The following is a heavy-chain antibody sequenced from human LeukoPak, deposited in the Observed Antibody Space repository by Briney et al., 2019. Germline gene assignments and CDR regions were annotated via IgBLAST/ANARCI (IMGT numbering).Heavy chain of an antibody. CDR3: ARGIAAAGTKGDY. CDR1: GYSISSGYY. J-gene: IGHJ4*02. CDR2: IYHSGST. D-gene: IGHD6-13*01. Sequence: SETLSPTCTVSGYSISSGYYWGWIRQPPGKGLEWIGSIYHSGSTYYNPSLKSRVTISVDTSKNQFSLKLSSVTAADTAVYYCARGIAAAGTKGDYWGQGTLVTVSS. V-gene: IGHV4-38-2*02.